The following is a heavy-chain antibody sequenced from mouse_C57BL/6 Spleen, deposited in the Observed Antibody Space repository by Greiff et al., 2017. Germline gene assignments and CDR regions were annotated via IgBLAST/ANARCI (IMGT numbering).Heavy chain of an antibody. CDR2: ISSGGSYT. CDR3: ARQGDFSWYFDV. CDR1: GFTFSSYG. J-gene: IGHJ1*03. V-gene: IGHV5-6*01. Sequence: EVMLVESGGDLVKPGGSLKLSCAASGFTFSSYGMSWVRQTPDKRLEWVATISSGGSYTYYPDSVKGRFTISRDNAKNTLYLQMSSLKSEDTAMYYCARQGDFSWYFDVWGTGTTVTVSS.